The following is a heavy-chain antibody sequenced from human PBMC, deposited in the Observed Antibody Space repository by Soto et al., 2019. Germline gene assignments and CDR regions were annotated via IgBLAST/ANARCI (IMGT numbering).Heavy chain of an antibody. J-gene: IGHJ5*02. CDR2: INSDGSST. CDR1: GFTFSSYW. V-gene: IGHV3-74*01. CDR3: ARGGHIVVVPAATWFDP. Sequence: GGSLRLSCAASGFTFSSYWMHWVRQAPGKGLVWVSRINSDGSSTSYADSVKGRFTISRDNAKNTLYLQMNSLRAEDTAVYYCARGGHIVVVPAATWFDPWGQGTLVTVSS. D-gene: IGHD2-2*01.